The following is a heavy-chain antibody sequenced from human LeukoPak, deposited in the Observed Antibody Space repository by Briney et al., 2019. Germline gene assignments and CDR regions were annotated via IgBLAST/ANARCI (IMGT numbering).Heavy chain of an antibody. CDR3: ARHRQTPYGSGSYYWFNP. CDR2: IYYSGST. CDR1: GGFISSSSYY. D-gene: IGHD3-10*01. J-gene: IGHJ5*02. V-gene: IGHV4-39*01. Sequence: SETLSLTCTVSGGFISSSSYYWGWIRQPPGKGLEWIGSIYYSGSTYYNPSLKSRVTISVDTSKNQFSLKLSSVTAADTAVYYCARHRQTPYGSGSYYWFNPWGQGTLVTVSS.